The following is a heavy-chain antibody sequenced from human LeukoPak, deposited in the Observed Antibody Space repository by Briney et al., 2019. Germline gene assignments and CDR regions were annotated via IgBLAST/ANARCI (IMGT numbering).Heavy chain of an antibody. CDR2: IYHSGST. CDR1: GASISNSNW. D-gene: IGHD2-21*02. CDR3: ARQVAYCGGDCYPTTFDY. V-gene: IGHV4-4*02. Sequence: PSETLSLTCAVTGASISNSNWWTWVRQPPGKGLEWIGEIYHSGSTYYNPSLKSRVTISADTSKNQFSLKLSSVTAADTAMYYCARQVAYCGGDCYPTTFDYWGQGTLVTVSS. J-gene: IGHJ4*02.